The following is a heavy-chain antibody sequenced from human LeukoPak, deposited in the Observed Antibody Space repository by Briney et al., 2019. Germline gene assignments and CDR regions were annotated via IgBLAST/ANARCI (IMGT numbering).Heavy chain of an antibody. CDR2: TRNRANSYTT. V-gene: IGHV3-72*01. CDR1: GFTFSDHY. D-gene: IGHD5-24*01. CDR3: ARDRGWLQFDY. J-gene: IGHJ4*02. Sequence: GGSLILSCAASGFTFSDHYMDWVRQAPGKGLEWVGRTRNRANSYTTEYAASVKGRFTISRDDSKNSLYLQMNSLRAEDTAVYYCARDRGWLQFDYWGQGTLVTVSS.